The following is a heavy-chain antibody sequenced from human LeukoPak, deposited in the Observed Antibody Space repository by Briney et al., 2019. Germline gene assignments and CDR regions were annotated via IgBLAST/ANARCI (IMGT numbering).Heavy chain of an antibody. CDR1: GFTFSSYA. CDR2: IRYDGSNK. D-gene: IGHD3-22*01. V-gene: IGHV3-30*02. J-gene: IGHJ5*02. Sequence: QAGGSLRLSCAASGFTFSSYAMHWVRQAPGKGLEWVAFIRYDGSNKYYADSVKGRFTISRDNSKNTLYLQMNSLRAEDTAVYYCAKDDSSGFNWFDPWGQGTLVTVSS. CDR3: AKDDSSGFNWFDP.